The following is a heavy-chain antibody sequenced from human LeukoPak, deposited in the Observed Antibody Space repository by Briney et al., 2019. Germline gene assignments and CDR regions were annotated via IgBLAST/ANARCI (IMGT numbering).Heavy chain of an antibody. CDR3: ASGVFGNPNWFDP. V-gene: IGHV3-7*05. J-gene: IGHJ5*02. CDR2: INQDGSEN. Sequence: GGSLTLSCAASGFTFSTFWTTWVRQAPGKGLEWVAKINQDGSENYYVDSVKGRFTISRDNAKNSLYLQMNILGVEDTAVYYCASGVFGNPNWFDPWGQGILVTVSS. D-gene: IGHD3-16*01. CDR1: GFTFSTFW.